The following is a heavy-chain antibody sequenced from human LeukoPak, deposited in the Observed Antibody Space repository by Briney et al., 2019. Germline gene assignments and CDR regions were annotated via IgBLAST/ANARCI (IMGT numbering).Heavy chain of an antibody. Sequence: GGSLRLSCAASGFTFSRYAMSWVRQAPGKGLEGVSAISGSGGSTYYGDCVKGRFTISRDNSKNTLYLQMNSLRAEDTAVYYCANPYYYGSGSYYPFDYWGQGTLVTVSS. CDR3: ANPYYYGSGSYYPFDY. J-gene: IGHJ4*02. D-gene: IGHD3-10*01. CDR1: GFTFSRYA. CDR2: ISGSGGST. V-gene: IGHV3-23*01.